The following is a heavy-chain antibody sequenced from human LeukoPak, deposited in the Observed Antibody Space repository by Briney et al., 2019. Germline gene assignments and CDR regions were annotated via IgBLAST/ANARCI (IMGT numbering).Heavy chain of an antibody. D-gene: IGHD3-10*01. CDR1: GGSISTYY. Sequence: SETLSLTCTLSGGSISTYYWSWIRQPPGKGLEWIGYIYHSGSTNYNPSLKSRVTMSVDTSKNQFSLKLSSVTAADTAVYYCARDRRSGSYLWFDPWGQGTLVTVSS. J-gene: IGHJ5*02. V-gene: IGHV4-59*12. CDR3: ARDRRSGSYLWFDP. CDR2: IYHSGST.